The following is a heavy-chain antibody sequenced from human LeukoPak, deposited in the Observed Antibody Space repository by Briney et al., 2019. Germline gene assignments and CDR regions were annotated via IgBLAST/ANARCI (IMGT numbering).Heavy chain of an antibody. CDR1: GGSIISSKYY. D-gene: IGHD3-22*01. CDR2: IFYSGIT. Sequence: SETLSLTCTVSGGSIISSKYYWGWIRQSPGKGLEWIATIFYSGITYYSPSLKSRVTISVDTSENRFSLKLYSVTAADTAVYYCARLRPVPDSSGYYFFDYWGQGTLVTVSS. CDR3: ARLRPVPDSSGYYFFDY. V-gene: IGHV4-39*02. J-gene: IGHJ4*02.